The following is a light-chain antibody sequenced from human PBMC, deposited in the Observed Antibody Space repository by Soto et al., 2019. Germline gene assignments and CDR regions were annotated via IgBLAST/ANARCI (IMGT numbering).Light chain of an antibody. J-gene: IGLJ3*02. CDR3: QSYDSSLSGWV. Sequence: QSVLTQPPSVSGAPGQRVTISCTESSSNIGAGYDVHWYQQLPGTAPKLLIYGNSNRPSGVPDRFSGPKSGTSASLAITGRQAEDEADYYCQSYDSSLSGWVFGGGTKLTVL. V-gene: IGLV1-40*01. CDR2: GNS. CDR1: SSNIGAGYD.